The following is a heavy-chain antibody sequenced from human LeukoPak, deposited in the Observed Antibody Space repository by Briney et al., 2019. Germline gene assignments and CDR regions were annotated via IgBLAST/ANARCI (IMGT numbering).Heavy chain of an antibody. J-gene: IGHJ4*02. D-gene: IGHD3-22*01. CDR2: ISSTGSTI. CDR3: AGSAYYRDFDY. V-gene: IGHV3-48*03. Sequence: PGESLRLSCAASGFTFSGSAMHWVRQAPGKGLEWVSYISSTGSTIYYADSVKGRFTISRDNAKNSLSLQMNSLRAEDTAVYYCAGSAYYRDFDYWGQGTLVTVSS. CDR1: GFTFSGSA.